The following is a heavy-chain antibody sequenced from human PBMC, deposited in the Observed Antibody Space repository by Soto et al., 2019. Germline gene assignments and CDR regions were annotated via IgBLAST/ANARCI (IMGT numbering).Heavy chain of an antibody. V-gene: IGHV1-18*01. CDR2: ISVYSGNK. CDR3: ARDSTGNDYYPGAWFGP. D-gene: IGHD2-21*02. CDR1: GYTFSDYG. J-gene: IGHJ5*02. Sequence: QVQLVQSGSEVKKPGASVKVSCKASGYTFSDYGISWVRQAPGQGLEWMGWISVYSGNKRYAQSLQGSVIMTTDTSTSTAYMELRRLRSDDTAVYYCARDSTGNDYYPGAWFGPWGQGTLVTVSS.